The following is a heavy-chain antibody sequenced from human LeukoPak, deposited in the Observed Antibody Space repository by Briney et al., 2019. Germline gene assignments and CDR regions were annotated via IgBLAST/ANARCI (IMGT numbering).Heavy chain of an antibody. D-gene: IGHD6-13*01. CDR3: ARSSSSWYNYFDY. V-gene: IGHV3-30*04. CDR1: GFTFSSYA. J-gene: IGHJ4*02. Sequence: PGRSLRLSCAASGFTFSSYAMHWVRQAPGKGLEWVAVISYDGSNKYYADSVKGRFTISRDNSKNTLYLQMNSLRAEDTAVYYCARSSSSWYNYFDYWGQGTLVTVSS. CDR2: ISYDGSNK.